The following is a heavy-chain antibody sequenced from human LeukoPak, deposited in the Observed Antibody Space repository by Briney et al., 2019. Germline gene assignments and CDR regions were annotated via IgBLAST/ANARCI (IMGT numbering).Heavy chain of an antibody. J-gene: IGHJ6*03. Sequence: PSETLSLTCTVSGGSISSYYWSWIRQPAGKGLEWIGRIYTSGSTNYNPSLKSRVTMSVDTSKNQFSLKLSSVTAADTVVYYCARETSQKGAHYMDVWGKGTTVTISS. CDR3: ARETSQKGAHYMDV. CDR2: IYTSGST. CDR1: GGSISSYY. V-gene: IGHV4-4*07. D-gene: IGHD3-16*01.